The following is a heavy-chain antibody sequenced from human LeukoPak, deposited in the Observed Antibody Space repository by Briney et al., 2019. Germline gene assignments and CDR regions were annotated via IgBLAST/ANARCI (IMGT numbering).Heavy chain of an antibody. J-gene: IGHJ5*02. CDR1: GFTSSSYA. Sequence: GGSLRLSCAASGFTSSSYAMSWVRQAPGKGLGWVSAISGSGGSTYYADSVKGRFTISRDNSKNTLYLQMNSLRAEDTAVYYCAKRGSSGYYDRWGQGTLVTVSS. CDR3: AKRGSSGYYDR. D-gene: IGHD3-22*01. V-gene: IGHV3-23*01. CDR2: ISGSGGST.